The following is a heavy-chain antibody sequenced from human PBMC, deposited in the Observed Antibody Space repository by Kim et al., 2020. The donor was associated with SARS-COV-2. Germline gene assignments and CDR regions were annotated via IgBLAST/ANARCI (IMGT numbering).Heavy chain of an antibody. Sequence: SETLSLTCAVYGGSFSGYYWSWIRQPPGKGLEWIGEINHNGGTDYNPSLKSRIIISGEASKNQFSLKLTSVTAADTAVYYCARRPRFFDRTLSAYYYGMDVWGRGTTVTLSS. CDR2: INHNGGT. J-gene: IGHJ6*02. D-gene: IGHD3-9*01. V-gene: IGHV4-34*01. CDR3: ARRPRFFDRTLSAYYYGMDV. CDR1: GGSFSGYY.